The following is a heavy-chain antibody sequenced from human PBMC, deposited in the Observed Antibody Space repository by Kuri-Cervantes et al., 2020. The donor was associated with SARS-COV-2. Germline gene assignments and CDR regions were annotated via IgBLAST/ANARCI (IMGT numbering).Heavy chain of an antibody. CDR3: AISLLIFSNNAVGSSSIDY. V-gene: IGHV4-34*01. Sequence: SETLSLTCTVSGDSISSYYWSWIRQSPGKGLEWIGEVNHNGNTNYNPSLKSRVTISLDTSKDQFSLILNSVTAADTSVYYCAISLLIFSNNAVGSSSIDYWGQGTLVTVSS. D-gene: IGHD6-6*01. CDR1: GDSISSYY. CDR2: VNHNGNT. J-gene: IGHJ4*02.